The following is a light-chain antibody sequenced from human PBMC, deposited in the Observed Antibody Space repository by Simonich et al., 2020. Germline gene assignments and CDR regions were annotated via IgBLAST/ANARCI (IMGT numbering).Light chain of an antibody. CDR3: QQYNNWPLWT. Sequence: DIVMTQSPDSLAVSLGERATINCKSSQSVLYSSNNKNYLAWYQQKPGQPPKLLIYWASTRESGVPDRFSGSGSGTEFTLTISSLQSEDFAVYYCQQYNNWPLWTFGQGTKVEIK. V-gene: IGKV4-1*01. CDR1: QSVLYSSNNKNY. CDR2: WAS. J-gene: IGKJ1*01.